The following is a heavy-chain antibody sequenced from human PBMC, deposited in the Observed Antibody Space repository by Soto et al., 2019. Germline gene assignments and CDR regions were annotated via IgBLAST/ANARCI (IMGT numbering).Heavy chain of an antibody. J-gene: IGHJ5*02. CDR2: INHSGST. V-gene: IGHV4-34*01. D-gene: IGHD2-2*01. CDR1: GGSFSGYY. Sequence: QVQLQQWGAGLLKPSETLSLTCAVYGGSFSGYYWSWIRQPPGKGLEWIGEINHSGSTNYNPSLKSRVTIAIGTSKNPFTLKLSPVTAADTEVYYGARGGVVVVPTAERHWFDPWGQGTMVTVSS. CDR3: ARGGVVVVPTAERHWFDP.